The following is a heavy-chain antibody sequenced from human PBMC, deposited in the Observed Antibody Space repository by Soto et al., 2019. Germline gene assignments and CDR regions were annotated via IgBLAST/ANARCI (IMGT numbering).Heavy chain of an antibody. J-gene: IGHJ6*03. CDR1: GFTFDDYA. CDR3: AKDSLSAPYYMDV. CDR2: ISWNSGSI. Sequence: GGSLRLSCAASGFTFDDYAMHWVRPAPGKGLEWVSGISWNSGSIDYADSVKGRFTISRDNAKNSLYLQMNSLRAEDTALYYCAKDSLSAPYYMDVWGKGTTVTVSS. D-gene: IGHD3-10*01. V-gene: IGHV3-9*01.